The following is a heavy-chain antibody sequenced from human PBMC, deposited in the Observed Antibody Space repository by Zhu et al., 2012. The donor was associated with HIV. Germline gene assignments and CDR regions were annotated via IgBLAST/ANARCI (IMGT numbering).Heavy chain of an antibody. Sequence: QVHLQQWGAGLLKPSETLSLTCAVYGGSFSGYYWNWIRQPPGKGLERIGEINHSGSTNYNPSLKSRVTISVDTSKNQFSLKLSSVTAADTAVYYCASLDYYDSGGYYYAAFDIWGQGTMVTVSS. J-gene: IGHJ3*02. CDR2: INHSGST. CDR3: ASLDYYDSGGYYYAAFDI. D-gene: IGHD3-22*01. V-gene: IGHV4-34*01. CDR1: GGSFSGYY.